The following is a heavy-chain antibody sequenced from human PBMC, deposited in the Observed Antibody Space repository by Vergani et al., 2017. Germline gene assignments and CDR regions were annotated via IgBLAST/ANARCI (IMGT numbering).Heavy chain of an antibody. CDR3: ARTHDSDSSGTFDY. V-gene: IGHV2-70*01. J-gene: IGHJ4*02. CDR1: GFSLSTSGMC. D-gene: IGHD3-22*01. CDR2: IDWDDDK. Sequence: QVTLRESGPALVKPTQTLTLTCTFSGFSLSTSGMCVSWIRQPPGKALEWLALIDWDDDKYYSTSLKTSLTISKENSKNQVVLTMTNMDPVDTATYYCARTHDSDSSGTFDYWGQGTLVTVSS.